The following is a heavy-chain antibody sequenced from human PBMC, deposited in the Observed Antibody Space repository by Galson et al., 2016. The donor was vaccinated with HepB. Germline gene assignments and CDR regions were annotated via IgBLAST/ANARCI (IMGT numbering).Heavy chain of an antibody. CDR1: GYTFTTHA. J-gene: IGHJ4*02. CDR2: INTHTGNP. CDR3: ARDPRFYGSGSFYDY. D-gene: IGHD3-10*01. Sequence: SVKVSCKAPGYTFTTHAINWVRQAPGQGLEWMGWINTHTGNPTYAQGFTGRFVFSLDTSVSTAYLQISSLKAEDTAVYYCARDPRFYGSGSFYDYWGQGTLVTVSS. V-gene: IGHV7-4-1*02.